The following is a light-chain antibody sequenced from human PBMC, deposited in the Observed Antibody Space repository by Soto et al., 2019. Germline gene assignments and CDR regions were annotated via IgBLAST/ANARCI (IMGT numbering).Light chain of an antibody. CDR3: SSYTNSNTRV. J-gene: IGLJ1*01. CDR1: NSDVGDYNH. V-gene: IGLV2-14*01. CDR2: EVS. Sequence: QSALTQPASVSGSPGQSISISCTGTNSDVGDYNHVSWYQQHPGKAPKLIIYEVSNRPSGISDRFSASKSGNTASLTISGLQAEDEADYYCSSYTNSNTRVFGTGTKVTAL.